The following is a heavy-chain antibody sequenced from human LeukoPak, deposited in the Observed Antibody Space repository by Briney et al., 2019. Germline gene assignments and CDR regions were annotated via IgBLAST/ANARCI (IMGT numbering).Heavy chain of an antibody. J-gene: IGHJ1*01. CDR1: GYTFTSYY. CDR3: ARDSTEKSHFQH. V-gene: IGHV1-46*01. Sequence: ASVKVSCKASGYTFTSYYMHWVRQAPGQGLEWMGIINPSGGSTSYAQKFQGRVTITRDMSTSTVYMELSSLRSEDTAVYYCARDSTEKSHFQHWGQGTLVTVSS. CDR2: INPSGGST.